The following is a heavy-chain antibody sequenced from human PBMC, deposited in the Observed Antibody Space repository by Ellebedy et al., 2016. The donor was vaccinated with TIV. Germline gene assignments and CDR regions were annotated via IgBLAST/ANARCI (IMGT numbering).Heavy chain of an antibody. Sequence: ASVKVSCKASGYTFTSYYMHWVRQAPGQGLEWMGWISAYNGNTNYAQKLQGRVTMTTDTSTSTAYMELRSLRSDDTAVYYCARGFSALWFGESLSGMDVWGQGTTVTVSS. D-gene: IGHD3-10*01. J-gene: IGHJ6*02. CDR2: ISAYNGNT. V-gene: IGHV1-18*04. CDR1: GYTFTSYY. CDR3: ARGFSALWFGESLSGMDV.